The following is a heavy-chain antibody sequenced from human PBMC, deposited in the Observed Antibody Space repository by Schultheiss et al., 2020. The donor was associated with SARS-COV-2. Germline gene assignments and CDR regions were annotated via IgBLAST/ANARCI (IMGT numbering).Heavy chain of an antibody. CDR1: GFTFDDYA. CDR3: AREHYTSYAPYYGMDV. D-gene: IGHD2-2*01. V-gene: IGHV3-9*01. CDR2: ISWNSGSI. J-gene: IGHJ6*02. Sequence: GGSLRLSCAASGFTFDDYAMHWVRQAPGKGLEWVSGISWNSGSIGYADSVKGRFTISRDNAKNSLYLQMNSLRAEDTALYYCAREHYTSYAPYYGMDVWGQGTTVTVSS.